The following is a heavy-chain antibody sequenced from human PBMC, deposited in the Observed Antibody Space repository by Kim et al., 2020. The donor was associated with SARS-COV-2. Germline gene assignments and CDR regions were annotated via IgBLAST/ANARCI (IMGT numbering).Heavy chain of an antibody. CDR3: ARGVLWFGELVSPDYYYGMDV. V-gene: IGHV1-3*01. J-gene: IGHJ6*02. CDR1: GYTFTSYA. D-gene: IGHD3-10*01. Sequence: ASVKVSCKASGYTFTSYAMHWVRQAPGQRLEWMGWINAGNGNTKYSQKFQGRVTITRDTSASTAYMELSSLRSEDTAVYYCARGVLWFGELVSPDYYYGMDVWGQGTTVTVSS. CDR2: INAGNGNT.